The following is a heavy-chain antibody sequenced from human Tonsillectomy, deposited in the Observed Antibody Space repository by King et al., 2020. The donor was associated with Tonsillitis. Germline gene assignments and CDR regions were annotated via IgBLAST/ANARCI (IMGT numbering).Heavy chain of an antibody. J-gene: IGHJ3*02. V-gene: IGHV1-69*01. CDR3: ASASLYGDYTTDAFDI. D-gene: IGHD4-17*01. CDR2: FIPIFGTS. Sequence: VQLVESGAEVKKPGSSVKVSCKASGGTFSSYAISWVRQAPGQGLEWMGGFIPIFGTSNYAQKFQGRVTITADESASTAYMDLSSLRSEDTAVYFCASASLYGDYTTDAFDIWGQGTMVTVSS. CDR1: GGTFSSYA.